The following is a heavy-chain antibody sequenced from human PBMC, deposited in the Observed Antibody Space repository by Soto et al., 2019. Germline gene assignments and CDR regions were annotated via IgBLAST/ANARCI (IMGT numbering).Heavy chain of an antibody. Sequence: QVQLQESGPGLVKPSETLSLTCSVSGGSIISHYWSWIRQPPGKGLEWIGYIHYTGSTDYNPSLMRRLTISVDTSKKPFSLKLSSVTAAGTAVYYCARGGWSLDYWGQGTLVTVSS. V-gene: IGHV4-59*11. CDR3: ARGGWSLDY. CDR1: GGSIISHY. CDR2: IHYTGST. D-gene: IGHD2-15*01. J-gene: IGHJ4*02.